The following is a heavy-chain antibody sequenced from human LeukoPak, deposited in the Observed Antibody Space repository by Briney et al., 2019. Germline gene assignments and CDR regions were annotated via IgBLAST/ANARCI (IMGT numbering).Heavy chain of an antibody. J-gene: IGHJ3*02. V-gene: IGHV1-8*02. CDR2: MNPNSGNT. D-gene: IGHD6-19*01. CDR3: AGGIAVAGNEGAFDI. Sequence: GASVKVSCKTSGYTFSSFDINWVRQATGQGLEWMGWMNPNSGNTGYAQKFQGRVTMTRNTSISTAYMELSSLRSEDTAVYYCAGGIAVAGNEGAFDIWGQGTMVTVSS. CDR1: GYTFSSFD.